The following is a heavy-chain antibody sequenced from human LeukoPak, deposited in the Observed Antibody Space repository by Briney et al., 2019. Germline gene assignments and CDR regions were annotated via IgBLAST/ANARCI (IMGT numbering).Heavy chain of an antibody. D-gene: IGHD2-2*01. Sequence: SETLSLTCTVSGGSIFSSNSYWGWIRQPPGTGLEWIGSIYYSGNTYYNASLKSRVTISVDTSKNQFSLRLSSVTAADTAVYYCAREVDAAAAYNWFDPWGQGTLVTVSS. CDR1: GGSIFSSNSY. CDR3: AREVDAAAAYNWFDP. J-gene: IGHJ5*02. V-gene: IGHV4-39*07. CDR2: IYYSGNT.